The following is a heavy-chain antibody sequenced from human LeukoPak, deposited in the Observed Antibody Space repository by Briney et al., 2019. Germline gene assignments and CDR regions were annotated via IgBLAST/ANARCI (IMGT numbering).Heavy chain of an antibody. Sequence: GGSLRLSCAASGXTLSDHYMDWVRQAPGKGLEWVVRRRNKANSYTTEYAAPVTGRFTIARDDSENSLYLQMNSLKTEDTAVYYCARGDSSGYSNYWGQGTLVTVSS. D-gene: IGHD3-22*01. CDR2: RRNKANSYTT. V-gene: IGHV3-72*01. CDR3: ARGDSSGYSNY. J-gene: IGHJ4*02. CDR1: GXTLSDHY.